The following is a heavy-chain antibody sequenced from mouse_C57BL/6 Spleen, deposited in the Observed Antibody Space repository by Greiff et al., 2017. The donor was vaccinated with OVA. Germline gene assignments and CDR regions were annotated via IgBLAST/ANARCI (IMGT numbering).Heavy chain of an antibody. CDR1: GYAFSSSW. Sequence: VMLVESGPELVKPGASVKISCKASGYAFSSSWMNWVKQRPGKGLEWIGRIYPGDGDTNYNGKFKGKATLTADKSSSTAYMQLSSLTSEDSAVYFCARSDGNYVAWFAYWGQGTLVTVSA. CDR2: IYPGDGDT. V-gene: IGHV1-82*01. CDR3: ARSDGNYVAWFAY. D-gene: IGHD2-1*01. J-gene: IGHJ3*01.